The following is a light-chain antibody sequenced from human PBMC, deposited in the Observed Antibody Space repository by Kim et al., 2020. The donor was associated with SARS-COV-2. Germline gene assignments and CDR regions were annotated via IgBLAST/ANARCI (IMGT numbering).Light chain of an antibody. V-gene: IGKV3-11*01. CDR3: QQRNNWPPGYT. CDR1: QNVTTF. J-gene: IGKJ2*01. CDR2: GAS. Sequence: SPGERGTLSCRAGQNVTTFLAWYQQKPGQAPRLLISGASNVAAGIPARFSGSGSGTDFTLTISSLEPEDCAVYYCQQRNNWPPGYTFGQGTKLEI.